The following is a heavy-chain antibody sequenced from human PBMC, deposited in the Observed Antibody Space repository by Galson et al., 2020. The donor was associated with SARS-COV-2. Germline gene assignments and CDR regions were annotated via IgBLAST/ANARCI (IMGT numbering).Heavy chain of an antibody. V-gene: IGHV3-20*04. Sequence: GESLKISCAASGFIVGDYGMSWVRQGPGKGLEWVSGFSWNGGVSGYADSVKDRFTISRDNAKNSLYLQMNSLRAEDTASYYCARGGSGWWYFDLWGRGTLVTVSS. CDR2: FSWNGGVS. D-gene: IGHD2-15*01. J-gene: IGHJ2*01. CDR3: ARGGSGWWYFDL. CDR1: GFIVGDYG.